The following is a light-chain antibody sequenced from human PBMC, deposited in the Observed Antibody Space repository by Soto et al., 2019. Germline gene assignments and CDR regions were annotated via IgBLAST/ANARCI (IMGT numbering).Light chain of an antibody. Sequence: DIQMTQSPSSLSASVGDRVTITCRASQGISDYLAWYQQKPGKVPKLLIYSASTLQSGVPSRFSGSGSGTDFTLTISSLQPEDVATYDCQKYTGAPWTFGQGTKVEIK. CDR2: SAS. V-gene: IGKV1-27*01. CDR1: QGISDY. CDR3: QKYTGAPWT. J-gene: IGKJ1*01.